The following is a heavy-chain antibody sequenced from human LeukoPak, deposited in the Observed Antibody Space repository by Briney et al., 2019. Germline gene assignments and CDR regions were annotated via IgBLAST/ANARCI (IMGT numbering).Heavy chain of an antibody. CDR2: IIPISGTA. Sequence: ASVKVSCKACGDTFSTYAISWVRLAPGQGLKSMGRIIPISGTAEYAEKFQGRVTITADESTSTAYMELSSLRSEDTAVYYCATKTHYFDNSGYPFDYWGQGTLVTVSS. V-gene: IGHV1-69*13. CDR3: ATKTHYFDNSGYPFDY. CDR1: GDTFSTYA. J-gene: IGHJ4*01. D-gene: IGHD3-22*01.